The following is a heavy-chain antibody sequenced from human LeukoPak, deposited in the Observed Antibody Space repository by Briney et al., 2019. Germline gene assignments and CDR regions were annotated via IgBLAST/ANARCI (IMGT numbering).Heavy chain of an antibody. CDR2: IYYSGST. CDR3: ARDGPAYYYGSGSYYKGRGFDY. Sequence: PSETLSLTCTVSGGSISSSSYYWGWIRQPPGKGLEWIGSIYYSGSTYYNPSLKSRVTISVDTYKNQFSLKLSSVTAADTAVYYCARDGPAYYYGSGSYYKGRGFDYWGQGTLVTVSS. CDR1: GGSISSSSYY. J-gene: IGHJ4*02. D-gene: IGHD3-10*01. V-gene: IGHV4-39*02.